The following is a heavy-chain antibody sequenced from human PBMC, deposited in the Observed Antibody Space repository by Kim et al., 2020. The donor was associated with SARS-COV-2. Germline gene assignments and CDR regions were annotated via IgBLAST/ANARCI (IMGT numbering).Heavy chain of an antibody. D-gene: IGHD2-21*01. Sequence: GGSLRLSCAASGFTFSDYWMHWVRQAPGKGLVWVARINIDSSITTYADSVTGRFTISRDNAKNMLYLQMNSLSAEDTALYSCGASNWFDPWGQGTLVIVSS. CDR1: GFTFSDYW. J-gene: IGHJ5*02. CDR2: INIDSSIT. V-gene: IGHV3-74*03. CDR3: GASNWFDP.